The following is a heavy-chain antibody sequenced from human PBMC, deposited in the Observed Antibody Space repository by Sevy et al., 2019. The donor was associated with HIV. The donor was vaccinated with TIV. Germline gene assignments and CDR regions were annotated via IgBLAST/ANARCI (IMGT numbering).Heavy chain of an antibody. V-gene: IGHV3-23*01. D-gene: IGHD3-3*02. CDR1: EFIFSSHA. J-gene: IGHJ3*02. CDR3: ARDGRGISAFDI. CDR2: ISGDGENT. Sequence: RGSLRLSCVASEFIFSSHAVSWVRQAPGKGLEWVSAISGDGENTHYADSVRGRFTISRDNFKNTLYLQMNSLRAEDTALYYCARDGRGISAFDIWGPGTMVTVSS.